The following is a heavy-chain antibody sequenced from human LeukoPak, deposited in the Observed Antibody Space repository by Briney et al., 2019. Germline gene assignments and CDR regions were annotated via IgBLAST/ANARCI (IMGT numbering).Heavy chain of an antibody. CDR3: AKDRVYSSGQDDSYYGMDV. CDR1: GFTDSSNY. Sequence: GGSLRLSCAASGFTDSSNYMSWVRQAPGKGLEWVSVIYSGGSTYYADSVKGRFTISRDNSKNTLYLQMNSLRAEDTAVYYCAKDRVYSSGQDDSYYGMDVWGQGTTVTVSS. V-gene: IGHV3-53*01. J-gene: IGHJ6*02. CDR2: IYSGGST. D-gene: IGHD6-19*01.